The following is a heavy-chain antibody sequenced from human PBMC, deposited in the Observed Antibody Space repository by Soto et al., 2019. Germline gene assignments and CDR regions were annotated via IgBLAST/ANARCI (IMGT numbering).Heavy chain of an antibody. D-gene: IGHD3-22*01. Sequence: GGSLRLSCVASGFTFSDYGIHWVRQAPDKGLEWVAVVWFDGSIQYYGDSVKGRFTISRDNSNNTVDLQMNNLTAADTAVYYCARGYYESSDYFVGSPIFDYWGQGSLVTVSS. CDR1: GFTFSDYG. J-gene: IGHJ4*02. CDR2: VWFDGSIQ. V-gene: IGHV3-33*01. CDR3: ARGYYESSDYFVGSPIFDY.